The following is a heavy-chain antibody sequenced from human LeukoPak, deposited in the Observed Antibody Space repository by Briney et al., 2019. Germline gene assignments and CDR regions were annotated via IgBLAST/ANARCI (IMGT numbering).Heavy chain of an antibody. Sequence: ASVRVSCKASGYTFTSYGISWVRQAPGQGLEWVRWISAYNGNTNYAQKLQGRVTMTTDTSTSTAYMELRSLRSDDTAVYYCARERITMVRGPLIDYWGQGTLVTVSS. D-gene: IGHD3-10*01. V-gene: IGHV1-18*01. CDR2: ISAYNGNT. CDR3: ARERITMVRGPLIDY. CDR1: GYTFTSYG. J-gene: IGHJ4*02.